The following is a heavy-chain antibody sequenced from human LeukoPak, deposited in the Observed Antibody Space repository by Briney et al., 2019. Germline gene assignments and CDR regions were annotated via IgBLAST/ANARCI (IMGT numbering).Heavy chain of an antibody. CDR2: MNPNSGNT. Sequence: ASVKVSCKASGYTFTSYDINWVRQATGQGLEWMGWMNPNSGNTGYAQKFQGRVTMTRNTSISIAYMELSSLRSEDTAVYYCARGRTGYSSSWYEDNWFDPWGQGTLVTVSS. CDR3: ARGRTGYSSSWYEDNWFDP. CDR1: GYTFTSYD. D-gene: IGHD6-13*01. J-gene: IGHJ5*02. V-gene: IGHV1-8*01.